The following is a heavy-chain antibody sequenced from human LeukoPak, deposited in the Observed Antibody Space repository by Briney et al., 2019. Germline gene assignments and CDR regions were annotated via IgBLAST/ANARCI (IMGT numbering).Heavy chain of an antibody. CDR3: ARETGIRPFYYYYYGMDV. CDR1: GYTFTSYG. Sequence: GASVKVSCKASGYTFTSYGISWVRQAPGQGLEWMGWISAYSGNTNYAQKLQGRVTMTTDTSTSTAYMELRSLRSDDTAVYYCARETGIRPFYYYYYGMDVWGQGTTVTGYS. V-gene: IGHV1-18*01. CDR2: ISAYSGNT. J-gene: IGHJ6*02. D-gene: IGHD1-14*01.